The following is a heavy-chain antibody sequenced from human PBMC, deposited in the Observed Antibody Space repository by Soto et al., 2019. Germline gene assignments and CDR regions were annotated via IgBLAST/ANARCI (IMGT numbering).Heavy chain of an antibody. V-gene: IGHV4-59*01. Sequence: QVHLQESGPGLVKPSETLSLTCAVSGASISSNYWSWIRQPPGKGLQWIGYISYNGNTNYNPSLKSRVTISVDTSKNQFSRKLSSVTAADTAIYYCARVLGYGGKGLVDYWGQGTLVTVSS. CDR3: ARVLGYGGKGLVDY. CDR2: ISYNGNT. CDR1: GASISSNY. D-gene: IGHD4-17*01. J-gene: IGHJ4*02.